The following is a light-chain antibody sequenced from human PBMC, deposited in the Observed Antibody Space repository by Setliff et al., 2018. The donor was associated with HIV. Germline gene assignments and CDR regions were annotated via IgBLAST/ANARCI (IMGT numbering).Light chain of an antibody. CDR2: STS. CDR1: SGSVSTSNY. CDR3: VLYMVDMNSGIWV. Sequence: QTVVTQEPSFSVSPGGTVTLTCGLSSGSVSTSNYPSWYQQTPGQAPRTLIYSTSTRSSGVPDRFSGSIVGNKAALTITGAQADDESDYYCVLYMVDMNSGIWVFGGGTRGTVL. V-gene: IGLV8-61*01. J-gene: IGLJ3*02.